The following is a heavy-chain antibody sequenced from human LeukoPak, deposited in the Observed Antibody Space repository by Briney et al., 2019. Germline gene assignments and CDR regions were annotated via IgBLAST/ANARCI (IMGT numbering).Heavy chain of an antibody. CDR1: GFTFSSYA. J-gene: IGHJ4*02. V-gene: IGHV3-30-3*01. CDR3: ARESGSCFFDY. D-gene: IGHD1-26*01. CDR2: ISYDGSNK. Sequence: GRSLRLSCAASGFTFSSYAMHWVRQAPGKGLEWVAVISYDGSNKYYADSVKGRFTISRDNSKNTLYLQMNSLRAEDTAVYYCARESGSCFFDYWGQGTLVTVSS.